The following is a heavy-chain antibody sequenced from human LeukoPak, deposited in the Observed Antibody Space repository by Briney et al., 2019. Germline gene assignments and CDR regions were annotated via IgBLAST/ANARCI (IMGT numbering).Heavy chain of an antibody. Sequence: ASVKVSCKASGYTFTSYDINWVRQATGQGLEWMGWMNPNSGNTGYAQKFQGRVTMTRNTSISTAYMELSSLRSEDTAVYYCARVGRPMVRGVIEGFDYWGQGTLVTVSS. CDR3: ARVGRPMVRGVIEGFDY. J-gene: IGHJ4*02. D-gene: IGHD3-10*01. V-gene: IGHV1-8*01. CDR1: GYTFTSYD. CDR2: MNPNSGNT.